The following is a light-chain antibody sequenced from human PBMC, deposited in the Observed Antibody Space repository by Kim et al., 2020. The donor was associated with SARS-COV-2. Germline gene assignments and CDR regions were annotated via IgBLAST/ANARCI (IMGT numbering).Light chain of an antibody. J-gene: IGKJ1*01. Sequence: SPGERATLYCRARQSVSSSYLAWYQQKPGQAPRLLIYGASSRATGVPDRFSGSGSGTDFTLTITRLEPEDFAVYYCQQYGNSPHTFGQGTKVDIK. CDR3: QQYGNSPHT. CDR2: GAS. V-gene: IGKV3-20*01. CDR1: QSVSSSY.